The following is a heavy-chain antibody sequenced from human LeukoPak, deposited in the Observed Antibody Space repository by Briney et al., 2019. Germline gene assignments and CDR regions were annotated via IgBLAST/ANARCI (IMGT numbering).Heavy chain of an antibody. CDR2: IWYHGSNI. Sequence: PGGSLRLSCTASGFTFSSHGFHWVRQAPGKGLDWVAIIWYHGSNINYADSVKGRFTISRDNSKNTLYLQMNSLRAEDTAVYYCARDLSFGSLDWGQGTLVTVSS. V-gene: IGHV3-33*01. CDR3: ARDLSFGSLD. D-gene: IGHD3-10*01. CDR1: GFTFSSHG. J-gene: IGHJ4*02.